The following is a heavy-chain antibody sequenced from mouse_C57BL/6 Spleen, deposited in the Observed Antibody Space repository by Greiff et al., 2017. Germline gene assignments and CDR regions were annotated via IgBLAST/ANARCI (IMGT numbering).Heavy chain of an antibody. CDR1: GYSITSGYY. J-gene: IGHJ2*01. Sequence: VQLQQSGPGLVKPSQSLSLTCSVTGYSITSGYYWNWIRQFPGNKLEWMGYISYDGSNNYNPSLKNRISITRDTSTNQFFLKLNSVTTEDTATYYCARGDYFDYWGQGTTLTVSS. CDR2: ISYDGSN. V-gene: IGHV3-6*01. CDR3: ARGDYFDY.